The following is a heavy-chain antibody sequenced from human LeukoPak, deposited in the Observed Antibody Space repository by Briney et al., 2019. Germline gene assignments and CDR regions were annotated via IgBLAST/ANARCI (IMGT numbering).Heavy chain of an antibody. Sequence: GGSLRLSCGASGFTFGTYWMHWVRQAPGKGLVWVSGINSDGGTTTYADSVKGRFTISRDNAKNSLYLQMNSLRAEDTAVYYCASASGNIPGLWFDPWGQGTLVTVSS. J-gene: IGHJ5*02. CDR3: ASASGNIPGLWFDP. CDR1: GFTFGTYW. D-gene: IGHD1-26*01. CDR2: INSDGGTT. V-gene: IGHV3-74*01.